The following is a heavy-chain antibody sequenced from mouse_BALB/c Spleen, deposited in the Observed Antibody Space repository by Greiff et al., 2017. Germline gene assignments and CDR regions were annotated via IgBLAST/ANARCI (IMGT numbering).Heavy chain of an antibody. CDR3: VRHKGYYYGSPWFAY. V-gene: IGHV10-1*02. CDR2: IRSKSNNYAT. D-gene: IGHD1-1*01. CDR1: GFTFNTYA. J-gene: IGHJ3*01. Sequence: EVQLVESGGGLVQPKGSLKLSCAASGFTFNTYAMNWVRQAPGKGLEWVARIRSKSNNYATYYADSVKDRFTISRDDSQSMLYLQMNNLKTEDTAMYYCVRHKGYYYGSPWFAYWGQGTLVTVSA.